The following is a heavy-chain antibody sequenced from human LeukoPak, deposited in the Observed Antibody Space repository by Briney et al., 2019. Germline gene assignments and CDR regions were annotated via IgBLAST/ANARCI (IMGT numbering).Heavy chain of an antibody. CDR3: ARSTYYDILTGYYFDY. V-gene: IGHV3-74*01. D-gene: IGHD3-9*01. Sequence: PGGSLRLPCAASGFTFSSYWMHWVRQAPGKGLVWVSRINSDGSSTSYADSVKGRFTISRDNAKNTLYLQMNSLRAEDTAAYYCARSTYYDILTGYYFDYWGQGTLVTVSS. J-gene: IGHJ4*02. CDR2: INSDGSST. CDR1: GFTFSSYW.